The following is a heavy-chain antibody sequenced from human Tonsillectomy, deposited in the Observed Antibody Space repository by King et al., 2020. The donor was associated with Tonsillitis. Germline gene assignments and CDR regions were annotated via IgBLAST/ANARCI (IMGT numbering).Heavy chain of an antibody. Sequence: VQLVESGGGLVQPGGSLRLSCAASGFTFSDYWMSWVRQAPGKGLEWLANIKPDGSDENYVGSVKGRMTISRDNAKNLLYLQMKSLRAEDTAVYFCVSDSLDILVVGAATEYWFFDLWGRGTLVTVSS. CDR1: GFTFSDYW. D-gene: IGHD2-15*01. V-gene: IGHV3-7*01. CDR3: VSDSLDILVVGAATEYWFFDL. J-gene: IGHJ2*01. CDR2: IKPDGSDE.